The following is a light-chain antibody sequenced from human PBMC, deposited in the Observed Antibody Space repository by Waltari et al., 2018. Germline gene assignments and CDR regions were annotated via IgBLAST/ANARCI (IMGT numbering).Light chain of an antibody. CDR3: SSYTSSSTRV. J-gene: IGLJ2*01. CDR2: EVP. CDR1: SSDVGGYNY. Sequence: QSALTQPASVSGSPGQSITISCSGTSSDVGGYNYVSWYQHHPGKAPKLMLYEVPYRPSGVSDRFSGSKSGNTASLTISGLQAEDEADYYCSSYTSSSTRVFGGGTKVTVL. V-gene: IGLV2-14*01.